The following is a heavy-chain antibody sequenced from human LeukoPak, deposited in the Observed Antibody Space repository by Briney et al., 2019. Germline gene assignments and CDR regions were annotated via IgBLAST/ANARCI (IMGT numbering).Heavy chain of an antibody. J-gene: IGHJ5*02. D-gene: IGHD5-18*01. CDR3: ARDAGWSAAMVTFWFDP. CDR2: INAGNGNT. V-gene: IGHV1-3*01. CDR1: GYTFTSYA. Sequence: ASVKVSCKASGYTFTSYAMHWVRQAPGQRLERMGWINAGNGNTKYSQKFHGRVTITRDTSARTAYMELSSLRSEDTAVYYCARDAGWSAAMVTFWFDPWGQGTLVPVSS.